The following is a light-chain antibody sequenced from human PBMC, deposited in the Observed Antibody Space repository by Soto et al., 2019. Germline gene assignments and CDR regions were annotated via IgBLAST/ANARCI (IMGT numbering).Light chain of an antibody. CDR3: QQSYSTPPLS. V-gene: IGKV1-39*01. CDR2: AAS. Sequence: DIQMTQSPSSLSASVGDRVTITCRASENIAAYLNWYQHRPGEAPTLLIYAASRLQSGVPSRFSGSGSGTDFTLTISNLQPEDFATYYCQQSYSTPPLSFCGGTKVAI. J-gene: IGKJ4*01. CDR1: ENIAAY.